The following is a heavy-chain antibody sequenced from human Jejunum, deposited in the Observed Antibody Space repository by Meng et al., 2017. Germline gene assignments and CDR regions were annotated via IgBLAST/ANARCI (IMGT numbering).Heavy chain of an antibody. D-gene: IGHD1-26*01. CDR1: GGTFSSDA. Sequence: QVQLVQSGGEVKTPGSSVQVSCKASGGTFSSDAMSWVRQAPGQGLEWMGGIIPIFGPTNYAQKFQGRLTITADESTSTAYMELSGLRSEDTALYYCARGAVMATTYYFEYWGQGSLVTVSS. V-gene: IGHV1-69*01. CDR3: ARGAVMATTYYFEY. CDR2: IIPIFGPT. J-gene: IGHJ4*02.